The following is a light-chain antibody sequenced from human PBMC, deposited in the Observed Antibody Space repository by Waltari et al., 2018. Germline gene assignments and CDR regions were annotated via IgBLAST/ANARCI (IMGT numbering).Light chain of an antibody. CDR2: QDN. J-gene: IGLJ2*01. V-gene: IGLV3-1*01. CDR1: NLGDTF. Sequence: FALSQPPSVSVSPGQTASITSSADNLGDTFAFLYQQKPGHSPLLVIYQDNKRPSGIPERFSGSNSGNTATLTISGPQAVDEADYYCQAWDSSTYVVFGGGTKLTVL. CDR3: QAWDSSTYVV.